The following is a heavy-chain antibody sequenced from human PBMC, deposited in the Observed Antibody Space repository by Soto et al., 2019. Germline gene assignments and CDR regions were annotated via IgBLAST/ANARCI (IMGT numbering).Heavy chain of an antibody. Sequence: GGSLRLSCAASGFTFSSYGMHWVRQAPGKGLEWVAVIWYDGSNKYYADSVKGRFTISRDNSKNTLYLQMNSLRAEDTAVYYCARSLPVDYYGSGRLYYYYGMDVWGQGTTVTVSS. CDR1: GFTFSSYG. J-gene: IGHJ6*02. CDR3: ARSLPVDYYGSGRLYYYYGMDV. V-gene: IGHV3-33*01. D-gene: IGHD3-10*01. CDR2: IWYDGSNK.